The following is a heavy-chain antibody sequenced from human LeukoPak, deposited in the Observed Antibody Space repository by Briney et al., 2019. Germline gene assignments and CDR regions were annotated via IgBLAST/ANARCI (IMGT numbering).Heavy chain of an antibody. J-gene: IGHJ4*02. Sequence: GESLKISCKGSGYNFTSYWIGWVRQMPGKGLEWMGIIYPGDSETRYNPSLQGQVTISADKSISTAYLQWSSLKASDTAMYYCARNYYDTSGYYYSDYWGQGTLVTVSS. CDR3: ARNYYDTSGYYYSDY. V-gene: IGHV5-51*01. CDR2: IYPGDSET. CDR1: GYNFTSYW. D-gene: IGHD3-22*01.